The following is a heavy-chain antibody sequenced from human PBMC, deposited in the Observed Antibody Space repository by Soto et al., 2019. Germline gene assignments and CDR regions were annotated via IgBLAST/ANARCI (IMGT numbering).Heavy chain of an antibody. CDR1: GYTFTDYY. J-gene: IGHJ6*01. CDR2: MNPKSGAT. V-gene: IGHV1-2*02. D-gene: IGHD5-12*01. CDR3: TRGGTPYSSWNNCFNGMDV. Sequence: ASVKVSCKSSGYTFTDYYVHWVRQAPGQGLEWMGWMNPKSGATNYAQKFRGRVSMTRDTSTTTAYMELTRVTSGDTAVYYCTRGGTPYSSWNNCFNGMDVWGQGTTVTVSS.